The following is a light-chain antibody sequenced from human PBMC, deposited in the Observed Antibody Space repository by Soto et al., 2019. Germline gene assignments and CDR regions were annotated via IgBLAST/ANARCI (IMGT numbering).Light chain of an antibody. CDR2: EVS. Sequence: QSALPQPHSASGSPGQSVTISCTGTSSDVGGYDFVSWYQQHPGKAPKILIYEVSKRASGVPDRFSGSKSGNTASLTVSGLQPDDEADYYCNSYGGNTNVVFVGGTKVTVL. CDR3: NSYGGNTNVV. V-gene: IGLV2-8*01. J-gene: IGLJ2*01. CDR1: SSDVGGYDF.